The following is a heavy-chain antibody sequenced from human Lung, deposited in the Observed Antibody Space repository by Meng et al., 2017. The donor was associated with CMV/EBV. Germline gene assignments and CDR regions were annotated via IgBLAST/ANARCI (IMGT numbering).Heavy chain of an antibody. CDR3: AREGLVGDLRYFDL. J-gene: IGHJ2*01. V-gene: IGHV1-2*06. CDR1: AYTFAGYY. Sequence: VWLVEFGAGVKKPGASVKVSCKASAYTFAGYYMHWVRQAPGQGLEWMGRINPNSGGANYAQKFQGRVTMTRDTSISTAYMELSRLRSDDTAVYYCAREGLVGDLRYFDLWGRGTLVTVSS. D-gene: IGHD3-16*01. CDR2: INPNSGGA.